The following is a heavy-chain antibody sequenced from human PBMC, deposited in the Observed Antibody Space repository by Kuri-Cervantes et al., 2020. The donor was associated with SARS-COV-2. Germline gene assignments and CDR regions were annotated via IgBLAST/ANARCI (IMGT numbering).Heavy chain of an antibody. CDR2: INPNSGGT. CDR3: ARGGAGAAAGFDP. D-gene: IGHD6-13*01. CDR1: GYTFTGYY. V-gene: IGHV1-2*04. J-gene: IGHJ5*02. Sequence: ASVKVSCKASGYTFTGYYMHWVRQAPGQGLEWMGWINPNSGGTNYAQKFQGWVTMTRNTSISTAYMELSSLRSEDTAVYYCARGGAGAAAGFDPWGQGTLVIVSS.